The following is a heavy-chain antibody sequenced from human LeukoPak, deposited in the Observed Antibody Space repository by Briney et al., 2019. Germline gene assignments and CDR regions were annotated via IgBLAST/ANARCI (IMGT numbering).Heavy chain of an antibody. D-gene: IGHD6-6*01. CDR1: GYTFTSYG. CDR2: ISAYNGNT. Sequence: ASVKVSCKASGYTFTSYGISWVRQAPGQGLEWMGWISAYNGNTNYAQKLQGRVTMTTDTSTSTAYMALRSLRSDDTAVYYCAASSIAALSSDYWGQGTLDTVPS. J-gene: IGHJ4*02. V-gene: IGHV1-18*01. CDR3: AASSIAALSSDY.